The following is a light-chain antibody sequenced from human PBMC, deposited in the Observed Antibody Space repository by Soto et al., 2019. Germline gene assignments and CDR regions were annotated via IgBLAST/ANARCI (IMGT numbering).Light chain of an antibody. CDR3: CSYAGKINRVM. Sequence: QSALTQPRSVSGSPGQSVTISCTGTSNDVGRYNYVSWYQQNPGKAPKLMIYDVTKRPSEVPDRFSGSKSGNTASLTISGLQAEDEADYYCCSYAGKINRVMFGGGTKLTVL. J-gene: IGLJ3*02. CDR2: DVT. CDR1: SNDVGRYNY. V-gene: IGLV2-11*01.